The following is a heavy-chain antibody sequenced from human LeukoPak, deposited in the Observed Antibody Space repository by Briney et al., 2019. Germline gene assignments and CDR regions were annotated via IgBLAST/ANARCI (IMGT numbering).Heavy chain of an antibody. V-gene: IGHV3-30-3*01. D-gene: IGHD5-18*01. CDR2: ISYDGSNK. CDR3: ATRLDTGLFDY. CDR1: GFTFSNYA. Sequence: GGSLRLSCAASGFTFSNYAMHWVRQAPGKGLEWVAVISYDGSNKYYADSVKGRFTISRDISMNTLYLQMNNLRPEDTAVYYCATRLDTGLFDYWGQGTLVTVSS. J-gene: IGHJ4*02.